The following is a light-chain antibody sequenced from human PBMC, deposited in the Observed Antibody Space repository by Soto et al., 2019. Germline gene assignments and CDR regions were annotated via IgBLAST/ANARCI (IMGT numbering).Light chain of an antibody. CDR1: QVITSY. J-gene: IGKJ4*01. Sequence: DIQLTQSPSFLSASVGDRVTLTCRASQVITSYLAWYQQKPGKAPKLLIYAASTLQSGVPSRFSGSGSGTEFTLTISSLQPEDFATYYCQQLNSYPVTFGGGTKVEIK. CDR3: QQLNSYPVT. CDR2: AAS. V-gene: IGKV1-9*01.